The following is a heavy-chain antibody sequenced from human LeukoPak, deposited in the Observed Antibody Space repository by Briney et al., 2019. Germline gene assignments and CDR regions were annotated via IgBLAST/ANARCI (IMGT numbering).Heavy chain of an antibody. Sequence: ASVKVSCKASGYTLTSYYMHWVRQAPGQGLEWMGIINPSGGSTSYAQKFQGRVTMTRDTSTSTVYMELSSLRSEDTAVYYCARDTYCSSTSCYTYYYYGMDVWGQGTTVTVSS. CDR2: INPSGGST. CDR3: ARDTYCSSTSCYTYYYYGMDV. D-gene: IGHD2-2*02. J-gene: IGHJ6*02. CDR1: GYTLTSYY. V-gene: IGHV1-46*01.